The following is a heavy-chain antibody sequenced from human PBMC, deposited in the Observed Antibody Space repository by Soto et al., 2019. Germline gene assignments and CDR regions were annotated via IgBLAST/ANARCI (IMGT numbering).Heavy chain of an antibody. V-gene: IGHV3-48*01. Sequence: GGSLRLSCAASGFTFSSYSMNWVRQAPGKGLEWVSYISSSSSTIYYADSVKGRFTISRDNAKNSLYLQMNSLRAEDTAVYYCARDDYSNYWYYFDYWGQGTLVTVSS. J-gene: IGHJ4*02. D-gene: IGHD4-4*01. CDR2: ISSSSSTI. CDR3: ARDDYSNYWYYFDY. CDR1: GFTFSSYS.